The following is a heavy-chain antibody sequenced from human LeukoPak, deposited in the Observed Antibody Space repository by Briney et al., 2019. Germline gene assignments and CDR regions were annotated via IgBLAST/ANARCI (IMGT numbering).Heavy chain of an antibody. CDR1: GYTFTSYG. Sequence: ASVKVFCKASGYTFTSYGISWVRQTPGQGLEWMGWISTYNGNTNYAQKLQGRVTMTTDTSTSTAYMELRSLRSDDTAVYYCARAHPVGASWYFDYWGQGTLVTVSS. CDR3: ARAHPVGASWYFDY. D-gene: IGHD1-26*01. V-gene: IGHV1-18*01. CDR2: ISTYNGNT. J-gene: IGHJ4*02.